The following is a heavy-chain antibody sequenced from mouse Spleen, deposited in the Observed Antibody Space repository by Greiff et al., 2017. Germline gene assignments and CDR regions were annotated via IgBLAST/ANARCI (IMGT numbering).Heavy chain of an antibody. D-gene: IGHD1-1*01. J-gene: IGHJ4*01. CDR2: INPNYGTT. V-gene: IGHV1-39*01. CDR3: ARSGISIYYYEGSPYYYAMDY. CDR1: GYSFTDYN. Sequence: VQLQQSGPELVKPGASVKISCKASGYSFTDYNMNWVKQSNGKSLEWIGVINPNYGTTSYNQKFKGKATLTVDQSSSTAYMQLNSLTSEDSAVYYCARSGISIYYYEGSPYYYAMDYWGQGTSVTVSS.